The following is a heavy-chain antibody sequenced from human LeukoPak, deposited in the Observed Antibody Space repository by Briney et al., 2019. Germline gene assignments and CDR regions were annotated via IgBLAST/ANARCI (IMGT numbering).Heavy chain of an antibody. V-gene: IGHV3-21*01. CDR3: ARSSRGGYEIRAFDI. J-gene: IGHJ3*02. CDR1: GFTFSTYA. Sequence: SGGSLRLSXAASGFTFSTYAMSWVRQAPGKGLEWVSTITSGGGSTYYADSVKGRFTISRDNAKNSLYLQMNSLRAEDTAVYYCARSSRGGYEIRAFDIWDQGTMVTVSS. D-gene: IGHD5-12*01. CDR2: ITSGGGST.